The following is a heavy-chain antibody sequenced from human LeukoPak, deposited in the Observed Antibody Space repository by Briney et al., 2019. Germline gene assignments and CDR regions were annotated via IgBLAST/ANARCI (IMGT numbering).Heavy chain of an antibody. V-gene: IGHV3-7*03. J-gene: IGHJ4*02. D-gene: IGHD3-10*01. CDR1: GSTFSSYW. CDR3: AKEGFGSGEGY. CDR2: IKQDGSEK. Sequence: GGSLRLSCAASGSTFSSYWMSWVRQAPGKGLEWVANIKQDGSEKYYADSVKGRFTISRDNSKNTLYLQMNSLRAEDTAVYYWAKEGFGSGEGYWGQGTLVTVSS.